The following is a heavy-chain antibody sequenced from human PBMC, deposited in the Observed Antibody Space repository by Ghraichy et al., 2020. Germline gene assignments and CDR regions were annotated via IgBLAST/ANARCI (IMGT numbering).Heavy chain of an antibody. CDR3: ARDQVGSGWYYDS. J-gene: IGHJ4*02. CDR2: ISDNGGIT. D-gene: IGHD6-19*01. CDR1: GFSFSSYG. Sequence: GESLNISCAASGFSFSSYGMHWVHQAPGKGLEYVSSISDNGGITNYANSVKGRFAISRDNSENTVFLQMDSLRLEDMAVYYCARDQVGSGWYYDSWGQGILVTVSS. V-gene: IGHV3-64*01.